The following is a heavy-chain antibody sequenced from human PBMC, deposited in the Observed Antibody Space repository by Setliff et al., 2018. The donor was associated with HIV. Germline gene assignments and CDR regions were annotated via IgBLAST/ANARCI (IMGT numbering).Heavy chain of an antibody. CDR1: GSTFSTYD. CDR2: ISPYNGHT. D-gene: IGHD6-19*01. CDR3: ARLGSGWSDSYYYAMDV. Sequence: ASVKVSCKASGSTFSTYDINWVRQAPGQGPEWMGWISPYNGHTNYAQNFQGRVTMTTDTSTSRAYMELRSLRSDDTAAYFCARLGSGWSDSYYYAMDVWGQGTTVTVSS. J-gene: IGHJ6*02. V-gene: IGHV1-18*01.